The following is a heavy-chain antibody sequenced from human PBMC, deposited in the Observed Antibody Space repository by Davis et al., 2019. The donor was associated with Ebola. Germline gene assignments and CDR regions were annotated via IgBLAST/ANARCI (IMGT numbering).Heavy chain of an antibody. D-gene: IGHD5-18*01. V-gene: IGHV3-48*04. CDR3: ARVVYSYGYVDY. CDR2: ISSASRTI. J-gene: IGHJ4*02. CDR1: GFSFSEHS. Sequence: PGGSLRLSCVATGFSFSEHSMNWVRQAPGKGLEWVSHISSASRTIYYVDSVRGRFTISRDNAKNSLYLQMNSLRAEDTAVYYCARVVYSYGYVDYWGQGTLVTVSS.